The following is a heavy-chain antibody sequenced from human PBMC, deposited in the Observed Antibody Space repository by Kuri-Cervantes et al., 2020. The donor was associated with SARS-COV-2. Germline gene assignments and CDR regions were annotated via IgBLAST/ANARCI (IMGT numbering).Heavy chain of an antibody. Sequence: ASVKVSCKVSGYSFTDYYIHWMQQAPGKGLEWMGLVDPADGETTYATKFQGRVTITADTSTDTAYMEVSSLRSEDTAVYYCSTDLRTRVRGPWGQGTLVTVSS. CDR2: VDPADGET. CDR3: STDLRTRVRGP. J-gene: IGHJ5*02. CDR1: GYSFTDYY. V-gene: IGHV1-69-2*01. D-gene: IGHD3-10*01.